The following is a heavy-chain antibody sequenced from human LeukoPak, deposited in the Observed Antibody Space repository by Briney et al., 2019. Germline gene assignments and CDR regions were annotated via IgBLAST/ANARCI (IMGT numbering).Heavy chain of an antibody. CDR3: AKDEYCSSTSCPGVYFQH. CDR2: ISGSGGST. V-gene: IGHV3-23*01. D-gene: IGHD2-2*01. Sequence: GGSLRLSCAASGFTFSSYAMSWVRQAPGKGLEWVSAISGSGGSTYYADSVKGRFTISRDNSKNTLYLQMNSLRAEDTAVYYCAKDEYCSSTSCPGVYFQHWGQGTLVTVSS. CDR1: GFTFSSYA. J-gene: IGHJ1*01.